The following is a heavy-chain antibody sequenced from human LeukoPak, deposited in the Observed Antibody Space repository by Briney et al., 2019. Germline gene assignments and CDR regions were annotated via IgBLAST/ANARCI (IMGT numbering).Heavy chain of an antibody. Sequence: GGSLRLSCAASGFTFSSYSMNWVRQAPGKGLEWVSSISSSSYIYYADSVKGRFTISRDNAKNSLYLQMNSLRAEDTAVYYCARDREEHGYFDYWGQGTLVTVSS. CDR1: GFTFSSYS. CDR2: ISSSSYI. D-gene: IGHD1-26*01. V-gene: IGHV3-21*01. CDR3: ARDREEHGYFDY. J-gene: IGHJ4*02.